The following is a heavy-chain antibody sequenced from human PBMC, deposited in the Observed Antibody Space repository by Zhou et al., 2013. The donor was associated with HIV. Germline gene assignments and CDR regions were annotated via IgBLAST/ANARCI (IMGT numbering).Heavy chain of an antibody. V-gene: IGHV1-69*04. D-gene: IGHD4-17*01. CDR3: AREDYGGNSVHGAFDI. CDR1: GGTFSSYA. Sequence: QVQLVQSGAEVKKPGSSVKVSCKASGGTFSSYAISWVRQAPGQGLEWMGRIIPILGIANYAQKFQGRVTITADKSTSTAYMELSSLRSEDTAVYYCAREDYGGNSVHGAFDIWGQGDNGHRLF. CDR2: IIPILGIA. J-gene: IGHJ3*02.